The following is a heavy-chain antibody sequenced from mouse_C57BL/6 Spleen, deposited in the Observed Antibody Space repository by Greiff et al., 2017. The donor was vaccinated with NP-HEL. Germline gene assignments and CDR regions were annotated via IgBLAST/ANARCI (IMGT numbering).Heavy chain of an antibody. CDR2: IYPGDGDT. J-gene: IGHJ3*01. CDR3: AGEDYGSSYCFAY. Sequence: QVQLQESGPELVKPGASVKISCKASGYAFSSSWMNWVKQRPGKGLEWIGRIYPGDGDTNYNGKFKGKATLTADKSSSTAYMQSISLTSEDSAVYFCAGEDYGSSYCFAYWGQGTLVTVAA. CDR1: GYAFSSSW. D-gene: IGHD1-1*01. V-gene: IGHV1-82*01.